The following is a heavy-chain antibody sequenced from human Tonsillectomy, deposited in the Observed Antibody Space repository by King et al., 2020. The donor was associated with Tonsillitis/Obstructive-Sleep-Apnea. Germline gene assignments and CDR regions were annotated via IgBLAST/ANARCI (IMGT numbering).Heavy chain of an antibody. D-gene: IGHD6-13*01. CDR1: GYTFTSYY. J-gene: IGHJ4*02. V-gene: IGHV1-46*01. CDR2: INPSGGST. Sequence: QLVQSGAEVKKPGASVKVPCKASGYTFTSYYMHWVRQAPGQGLEWMGIINPSGGSTSYAQKFQGRVTMTRDTSTGTVYMELSSLRSADTAVYYCARDALPAGGTGFDYWGQGTLVTVSS. CDR3: ARDALPAGGTGFDY.